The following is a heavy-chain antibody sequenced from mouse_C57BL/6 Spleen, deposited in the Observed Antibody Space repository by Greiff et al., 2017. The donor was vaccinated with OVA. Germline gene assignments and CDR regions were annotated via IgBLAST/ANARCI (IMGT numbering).Heavy chain of an antibody. D-gene: IGHD1-2*01. CDR2: IDPEYGGT. CDR1: GYTFTDYE. Sequence: QVQLKESGAELVRPGASVTLSCKASGYTFTDYEMHWVKQTPAHGLEWIGAIDPEYGGTAYNQKFKGKAILTADKTSSTAYMQHSSHTSEDSAVYYGTSDDYGGGRFAYWGQGTMVTVSS. CDR3: TSDDYGGGRFAY. J-gene: IGHJ3*01. V-gene: IGHV1-15*01.